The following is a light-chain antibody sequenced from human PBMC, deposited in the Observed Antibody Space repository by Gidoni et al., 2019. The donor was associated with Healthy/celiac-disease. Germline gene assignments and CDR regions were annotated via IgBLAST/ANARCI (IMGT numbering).Light chain of an antibody. CDR2: DVS. V-gene: IGLV2-14*01. Sequence: HSALPQPASVSGSPGQWITISCTGTSSDVGGYNYVSWYQQHQGKAPKLMIYDVSNRPSGVSNRFSGSKSGNTASLTISGLQAEDEADYYCSSYTSSSTKVFGGGTKLTVL. CDR3: SSYTSSSTKV. CDR1: SSDVGGYNY. J-gene: IGLJ2*01.